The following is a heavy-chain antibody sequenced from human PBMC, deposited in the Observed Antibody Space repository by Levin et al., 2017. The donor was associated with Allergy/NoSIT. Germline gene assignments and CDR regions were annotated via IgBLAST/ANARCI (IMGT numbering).Heavy chain of an antibody. CDR2: MNPNSGNT. D-gene: IGHD6-13*01. J-gene: IGHJ4*02. CDR1: GYTFTSYD. V-gene: IGHV1-8*01. CDR3: ARRGPVRYSSSWYAFDY. Sequence: ASVKVSCKASGYTFTSYDINWVRQATGQGLEWMGWMNPNSGNTGYAQKFQGRVTMTRNTSISTAYMELSSLRSEDTAVYYCARRGPVRYSSSWYAFDYWGQGTLVTVSS.